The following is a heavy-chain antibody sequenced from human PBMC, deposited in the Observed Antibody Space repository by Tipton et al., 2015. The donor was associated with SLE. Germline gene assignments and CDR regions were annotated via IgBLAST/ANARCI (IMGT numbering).Heavy chain of an antibody. CDR3: ARLNHDFWSGYYESYYYGMDV. CDR2: IKQDGSEK. J-gene: IGHJ6*02. D-gene: IGHD3-3*01. CDR1: GFTFSSYW. Sequence: SLRLSCAASGFTFSSYWMSWVRQAPGKGLEWVANIKQDGSEKYYVDSVKGRFTISRDNAKNSLYLQMNSLRAEDTAVYYCARLNHDFWSGYYESYYYGMDVWGQGTTVTVSS. V-gene: IGHV3-7*01.